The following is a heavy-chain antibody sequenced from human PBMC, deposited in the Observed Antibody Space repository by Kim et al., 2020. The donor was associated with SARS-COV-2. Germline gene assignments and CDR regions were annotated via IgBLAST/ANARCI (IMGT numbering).Heavy chain of an antibody. CDR3: NRALQDY. CDR1: GFTFSSYA. Sequence: GGSLRLSCAASGFTFSSYAMHWVRQAPGKGLEWVAVISYDGSNKYYADSVKGRFIISRDNSKNTLYLQMNSLRAEDTAVYYCNRALQDYWGQGTLVTVPS. V-gene: IGHV3-30-3*01. CDR2: ISYDGSNK. J-gene: IGHJ4*02.